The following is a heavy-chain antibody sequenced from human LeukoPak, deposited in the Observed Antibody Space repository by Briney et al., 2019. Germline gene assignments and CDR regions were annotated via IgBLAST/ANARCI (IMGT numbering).Heavy chain of an antibody. J-gene: IGHJ4*02. CDR2: IYYSGST. D-gene: IGHD6-19*01. CDR1: GGSISSYY. CDR3: ARRRPGDSSGWYEDYFDY. Sequence: SETLSLTCTVSGGSISSYYWSWIRQPPGKGLEWIGYIYYSGSTNYNPSLKSRVTISVDTSKNQFSLKLSSVTAADTAVYYCARRRPGDSSGWYEDYFDYWGQGTLVTVSS. V-gene: IGHV4-59*08.